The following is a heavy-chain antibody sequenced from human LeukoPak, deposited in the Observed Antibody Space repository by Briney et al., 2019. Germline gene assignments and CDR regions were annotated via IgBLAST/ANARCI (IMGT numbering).Heavy chain of an antibody. CDR2: AYYSGRP. Sequence: PSETLPLTCTVSGGSISNGNYYWSWIRQPPGKGLEWIGYAYYSGRPYYNPSLRTRVTISVASPKNQFSLQLSSVTAADMAVYYCARGGEGFDFWGQGTLVTVSS. CDR1: GGSISNGNYY. V-gene: IGHV4-30-4*08. J-gene: IGHJ4*02. D-gene: IGHD3-10*01. CDR3: ARGGEGFDF.